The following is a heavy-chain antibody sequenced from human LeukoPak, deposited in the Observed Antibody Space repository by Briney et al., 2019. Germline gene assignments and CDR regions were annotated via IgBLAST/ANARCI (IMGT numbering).Heavy chain of an antibody. D-gene: IGHD5-12*01. J-gene: IGHJ4*02. V-gene: IGHV3-48*01. CDR2: ISSSSTNI. CDR1: GFTFSSYS. Sequence: GGSLRLSCAASGFTFSSYSMNWVRQAPGKGLEWVSYISSSSTNIYYADSVKGRFTISRDNAKNSLCLQMNSLRAEDTAVYYCASGSRRLDYWGQGTLVTVSS. CDR3: ASGSRRLDY.